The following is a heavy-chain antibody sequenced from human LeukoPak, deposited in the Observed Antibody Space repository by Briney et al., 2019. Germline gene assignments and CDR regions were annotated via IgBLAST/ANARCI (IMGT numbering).Heavy chain of an antibody. CDR1: GGSFSGYY. CDR2: INHSGST. Sequence: SETLSLTCAVYGGSFSGYYWSWIRQPPGKGLGWIGEINHSGSTNYNPSLKSRVTISVDTSKNQFSLKLSSVTAADTAVYYCARAGRYYYDSSGYYNRYNWFDPWGQGTLVTVSS. V-gene: IGHV4-34*01. D-gene: IGHD3-22*01. CDR3: ARAGRYYYDSSGYYNRYNWFDP. J-gene: IGHJ5*02.